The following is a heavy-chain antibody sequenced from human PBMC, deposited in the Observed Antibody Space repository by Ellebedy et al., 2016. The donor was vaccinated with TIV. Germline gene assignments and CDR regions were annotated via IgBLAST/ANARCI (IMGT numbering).Heavy chain of an antibody. Sequence: PGGSLRLSCAASGFSFSSYSINWVRQAPGKGLEWVSSLGRSGSDKYYADSVKGRFTISRDNSKNALYLQMFSLGAEDTAVYFCAKGGIGETGALDYWGQGTLVTVSS. CDR3: AKGGIGETGALDY. V-gene: IGHV3-21*04. CDR1: GFSFSSYS. CDR2: LGRSGSDK. D-gene: IGHD6-13*01. J-gene: IGHJ4*02.